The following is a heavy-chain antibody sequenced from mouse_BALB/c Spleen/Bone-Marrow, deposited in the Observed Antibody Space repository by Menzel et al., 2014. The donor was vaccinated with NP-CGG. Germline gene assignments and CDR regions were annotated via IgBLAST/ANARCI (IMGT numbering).Heavy chain of an antibody. CDR2: ISSGGSYT. J-gene: IGHJ4*01. CDR3: TRDGKGNYDYAMDY. Sequence: EVKLQESGGGLVKPGGSLKLSCAASGFTFSSYTMSWVRQTPEKRLEWVATISSGGSYTYYPDSVKGRFTISRDNAKNTLYLRMSSLKSEDTAMYYCTRDGKGNYDYAMDYRGQGTSVTVSS. CDR1: GFTFSSYT. V-gene: IGHV5-6-4*01. D-gene: IGHD2-1*01.